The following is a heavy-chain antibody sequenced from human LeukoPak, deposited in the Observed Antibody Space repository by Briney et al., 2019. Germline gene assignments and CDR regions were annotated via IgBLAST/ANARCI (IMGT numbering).Heavy chain of an antibody. CDR1: GYMFTGFF. Sequence: GASVVVSCKTSGYMFTGFFIHWVRQAPGQGLEWMGSVSPNNGGTGYAQRFQGRVNMTSDTSTRTAYLQLSGLRFDDTAVYYCASLLWFGDFDYWGQGTPVTVSS. J-gene: IGHJ4*02. CDR3: ASLLWFGDFDY. V-gene: IGHV1-2*02. D-gene: IGHD3-10*01. CDR2: VSPNNGGT.